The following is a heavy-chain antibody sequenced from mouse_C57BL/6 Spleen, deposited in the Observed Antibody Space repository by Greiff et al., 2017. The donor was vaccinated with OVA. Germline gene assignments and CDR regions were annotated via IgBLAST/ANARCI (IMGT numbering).Heavy chain of an antibody. D-gene: IGHD1-1*01. V-gene: IGHV1-18*01. J-gene: IGHJ1*03. Sequence: VQLKQSGPELVKPGASVKIPCKASGYTFTDYNMDWVKQSHGKSLEWIGDINPNNGGTIYNQKFKGKATLTVDKSSSTAYMELRSLTSEDTAVYYCARITTVPRWYFDVWGTGTTVTVSS. CDR1: GYTFTDYN. CDR3: ARITTVPRWYFDV. CDR2: INPNNGGT.